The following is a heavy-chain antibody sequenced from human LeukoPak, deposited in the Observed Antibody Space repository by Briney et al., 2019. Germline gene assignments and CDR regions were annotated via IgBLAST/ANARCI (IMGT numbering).Heavy chain of an antibody. CDR2: TIPILGIA. Sequence: SVKVSCKASGGTFSSYTISWVRQAPGQGLEWMGRTIPILGIANYAQKFQGRVTITADKSTSTAYMELSSLRSEDTAVYYCARVRFATPYYYMDVWGKGTTVTVSS. CDR3: ARVRFATPYYYMDV. V-gene: IGHV1-69*02. D-gene: IGHD3-3*01. CDR1: GGTFSSYT. J-gene: IGHJ6*03.